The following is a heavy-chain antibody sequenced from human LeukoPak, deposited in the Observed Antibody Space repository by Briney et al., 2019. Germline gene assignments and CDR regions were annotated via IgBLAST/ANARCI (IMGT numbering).Heavy chain of an antibody. Sequence: SETLSPTCAVYGGSISSGGYSWSWIRQPPGKGLEWIGYIYYSGSTYYNPSLKSRVTISVDTSKNQFSLKLSSVTAADTAVYYCARFNSGLVDYWGQGTLVTVSS. CDR1: GGSISSGGYS. CDR3: ARFNSGLVDY. J-gene: IGHJ4*02. V-gene: IGHV4-30-4*07. CDR2: IYYSGST. D-gene: IGHD3-10*01.